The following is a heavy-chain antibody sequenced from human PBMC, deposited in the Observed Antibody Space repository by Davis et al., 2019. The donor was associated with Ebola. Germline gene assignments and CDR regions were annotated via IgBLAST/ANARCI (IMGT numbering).Heavy chain of an antibody. CDR3: ARVSHCSGGSCYPGGMDV. D-gene: IGHD2-15*01. Sequence: AASVKVSCKASGYTFTSYGISWVRQAPGQGLEWMGWINPNSGGTNYAQKFQGWVTMTRDTSISTAYMELSRLRSDDTAVYYCARVSHCSGGSCYPGGMDVWGQGTTVTVSS. CDR1: GYTFTSYG. V-gene: IGHV1-2*04. CDR2: INPNSGGT. J-gene: IGHJ6*02.